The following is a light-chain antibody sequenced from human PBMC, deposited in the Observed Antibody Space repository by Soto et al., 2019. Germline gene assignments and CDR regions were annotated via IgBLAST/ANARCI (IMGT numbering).Light chain of an antibody. V-gene: IGKV3-20*01. Sequence: EIVLAQSPGTLSLSPGESATLSCRASQRVSRSFLAWYQQKAGQAPRLLIYGASRRATGIPDRFSGSGSGTDFTLTISRLEPEDFAVYYCQQYVSSPWAFGQGTKVEI. CDR2: GAS. CDR3: QQYVSSPWA. J-gene: IGKJ1*01. CDR1: QRVSRSF.